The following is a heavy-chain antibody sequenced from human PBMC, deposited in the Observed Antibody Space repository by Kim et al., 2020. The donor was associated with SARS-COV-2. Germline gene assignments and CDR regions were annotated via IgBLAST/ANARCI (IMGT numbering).Heavy chain of an antibody. D-gene: IGHD7-27*01. CDR3: AKALTGDPHVFDI. J-gene: IGHJ3*02. V-gene: IGHV3-23*01. Sequence: CAGPVKGHITISRDNSKNMVYLKMNSLGAEDTALYYWAKALTGDPHVFDIWGQGTMVTVSS.